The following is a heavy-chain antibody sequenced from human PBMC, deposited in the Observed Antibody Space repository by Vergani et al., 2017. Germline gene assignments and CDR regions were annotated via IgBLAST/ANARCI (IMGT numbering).Heavy chain of an antibody. CDR3: ARGGALAAGFVDYYYMDV. J-gene: IGHJ6*03. Sequence: VQLVESGGGVVQPGRSLRLSCAASGFTVSSNYMSWVRQAPGKGLEWVSVIYSGGSTYYADSVKGRFTISRHNSKNTLYLQMNSLRAEDTAVYYCARGGALAAGFVDYYYMDVWGKGTTVTVSS. V-gene: IGHV3-53*04. D-gene: IGHD6-13*01. CDR1: GFTVSSNY. CDR2: IYSGGST.